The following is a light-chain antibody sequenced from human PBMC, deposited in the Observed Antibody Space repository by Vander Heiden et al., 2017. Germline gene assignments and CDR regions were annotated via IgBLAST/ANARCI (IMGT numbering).Light chain of an antibody. Sequence: QSVLTQPPSVSVAPGQRVIISCTGSSSNIGAGYDVHWYQQLPGTAPKLLIYGDIIRPSGVPDRFSGSKSGTSASLAITGLQADDEADYYCQSYDSSLSGSVFGGGTKLTVL. J-gene: IGLJ2*01. CDR3: QSYDSSLSGSV. V-gene: IGLV1-40*01. CDR2: GDI. CDR1: SSNIGAGYD.